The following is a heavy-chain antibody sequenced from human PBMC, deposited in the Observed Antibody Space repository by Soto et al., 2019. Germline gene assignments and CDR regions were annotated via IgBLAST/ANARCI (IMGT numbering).Heavy chain of an antibody. CDR3: ARASSSSSAADY. J-gene: IGHJ4*02. Sequence: QVQLQESGPGLVKASQTLSLICSVSGESISSGGYYWSWIRHHPGKGLEWIGYIYDSESAYYNPFLKSRVTISMDTSKNHFAMKLSSVTAADTAVYYCARASSSSSAADYWGQGTLITVSS. D-gene: IGHD6-6*01. V-gene: IGHV4-31*03. CDR1: GESISSGGYY. CDR2: IYDSESA.